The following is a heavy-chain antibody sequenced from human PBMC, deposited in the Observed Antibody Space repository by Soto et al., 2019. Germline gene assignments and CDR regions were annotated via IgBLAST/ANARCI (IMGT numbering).Heavy chain of an antibody. CDR2: IYYSGST. J-gene: IGHJ4*02. CDR1: GGSISSSSYY. V-gene: IGHV4-39*02. CDR3: ASLRSGYCTNGVCFGFDY. Sequence: LSLTCTVSGGSISSSSYYWGWIRQPPGKGLEWIGSIYYSGSTYYNPSLKSRVTISVDTSKNHFSLKLSSVTAADTAVYYCASLRSGYCTNGVCFGFDYWGQGTLVTVSP. D-gene: IGHD2-8*01.